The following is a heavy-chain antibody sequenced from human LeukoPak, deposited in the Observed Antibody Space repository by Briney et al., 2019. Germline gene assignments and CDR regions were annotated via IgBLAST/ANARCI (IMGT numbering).Heavy chain of an antibody. D-gene: IGHD2-2*01. V-gene: IGHV4-61*05. CDR1: GGSIGGSDYY. J-gene: IGHJ4*02. Sequence: SETLSLTCTVSGGSIGGSDYYWAWLRQPPGKGLEWIGYIYYSGSTNYNPSLKSRVTISVDTSKNQFSLKLSSVTAADTAVYYCARDPSGPAMGFDYWGQGTLVTVSS. CDR3: ARDPSGPAMGFDY. CDR2: IYYSGST.